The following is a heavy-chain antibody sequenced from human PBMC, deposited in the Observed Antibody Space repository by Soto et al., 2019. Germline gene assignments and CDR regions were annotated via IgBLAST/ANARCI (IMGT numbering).Heavy chain of an antibody. CDR1: GFTFISYA. CDR3: ASLPGYSYGFFLDY. CDR2: ISYDGSNK. V-gene: IGHV3-30-3*01. J-gene: IGHJ4*02. D-gene: IGHD5-18*01. Sequence: LRLSCAASGFTFISYAMHWVRQAPGKGLEWVAVISYDGSNKYYADSVKGRFTISRDNSKNTLYLQMNSLRAEDTAVYYCASLPGYSYGFFLDYWGQGTLVTVSS.